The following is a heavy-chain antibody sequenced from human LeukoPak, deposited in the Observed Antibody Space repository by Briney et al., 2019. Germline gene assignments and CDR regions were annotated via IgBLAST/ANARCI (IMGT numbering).Heavy chain of an antibody. CDR1: GFTFSNAW. CDR3: TTEDVRIVVVPPHWYFDL. CDR2: IKSKTDGGTT. D-gene: IGHD2-2*01. J-gene: IGHJ2*01. V-gene: IGHV3-15*01. Sequence: PGGSLRLSCAASGFTFSNAWMGWVRQAPGKGLEWVGRIKSKTDGGTTDYAAPVKGRFTISRDDSKNTLYLQMNSLKTEDTAVYYCTTEDVRIVVVPPHWYFDLWGRGTLVTVSS.